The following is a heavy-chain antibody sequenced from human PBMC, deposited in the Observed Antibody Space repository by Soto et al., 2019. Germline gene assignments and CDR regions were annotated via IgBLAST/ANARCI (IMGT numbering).Heavy chain of an antibody. Sequence: SVKVSCKASGGTFSSYAISWVRQAPGQGLEWMGGIIPIFGTANYAQKFQGRVTITADESTSTAYMELSSLRSEDTAVYYCARGPPEMATIGDWGQGTLVTVSS. CDR2: IIPIFGTA. V-gene: IGHV1-69*13. D-gene: IGHD5-12*01. CDR3: ARGPPEMATIGD. J-gene: IGHJ4*02. CDR1: GGTFSSYA.